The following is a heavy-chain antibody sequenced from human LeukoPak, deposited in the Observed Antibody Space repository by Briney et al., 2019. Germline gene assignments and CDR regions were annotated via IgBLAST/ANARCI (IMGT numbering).Heavy chain of an antibody. CDR1: GFTFRTYW. CDR3: AISAAPFDY. D-gene: IGHD2-2*01. Sequence: PGGSLRLSCAASGFTFRTYWMHWVRQAPGKGLLWVSRINTEGSGTIYADSVKGRFTISRDNANNTLYLQMNSLRAEDTALYYCAISAAPFDYWGQGTLVTVSS. CDR2: INTEGSGT. V-gene: IGHV3-74*01. J-gene: IGHJ4*02.